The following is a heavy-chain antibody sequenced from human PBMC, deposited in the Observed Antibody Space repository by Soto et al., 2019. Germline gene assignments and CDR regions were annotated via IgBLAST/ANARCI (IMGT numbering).Heavy chain of an antibody. J-gene: IGHJ4*02. CDR2: IYYSGTT. V-gene: IGHV4-31*02. Sequence: WTWIRQHPGEGLEWIGYIYYSGTTYYNPSLESRVTLSVDTSKNQFSMKLNSVTAADTAVYYCARVPYSSAFDQWGQGTLVTVSS. D-gene: IGHD3-22*01. CDR3: ARVPYSSAFDQ.